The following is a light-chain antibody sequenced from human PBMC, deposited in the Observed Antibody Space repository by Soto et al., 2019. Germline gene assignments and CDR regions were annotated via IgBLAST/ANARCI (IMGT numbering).Light chain of an antibody. J-gene: IGLJ3*02. CDR2: STN. CDR1: SGSVSTGYY. V-gene: IGLV8-61*01. Sequence: QAVVTQEPSFSVSPGGTVTLTCGLSSGSVSTGYYPSWYQQTPGQAPRTLIYSTNTRSSGVPDRFSGSILGNKAALTITGAQADDESDYYCVLYMGSGIWVFGGGTK. CDR3: VLYMGSGIWV.